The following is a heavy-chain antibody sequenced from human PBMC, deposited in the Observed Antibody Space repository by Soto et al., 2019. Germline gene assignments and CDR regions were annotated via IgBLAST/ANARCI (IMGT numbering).Heavy chain of an antibody. CDR2: IDWDDDK. D-gene: IGHD1-20*01. V-gene: IGHV2-70*01. J-gene: IGHJ6*02. CDR1: GFSLSTSGMC. Sequence: SGPTLVNPTQTLTLTCTFSGFSLSTSGMCVSWIRQPPGKALEWLALIDWDDDKYYSTSLKTRLTISKDTSKNQVVLTMTNMDPVDTATYYCAWIARDNREYYYYGMDVWGQGTTVTVSS. CDR3: AWIARDNREYYYYGMDV.